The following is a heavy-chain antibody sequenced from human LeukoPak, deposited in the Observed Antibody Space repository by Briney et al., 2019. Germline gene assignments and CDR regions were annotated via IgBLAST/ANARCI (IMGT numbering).Heavy chain of an antibody. CDR1: GGSISSSSYY. D-gene: IGHD4-17*01. CDR2: IYYSGST. J-gene: IGHJ4*02. CDR3: ARATDGNFDY. Sequence: SETLSLTCTVSGGSISSSSYYWRWIRQPPGKGLEWIGSIYYSGSTYYNPSLKSRVTISVDTSKNQFSLKLTSVTAADTAVYYCARATDGNFDYWGQGTLVTVSS. V-gene: IGHV4-39*07.